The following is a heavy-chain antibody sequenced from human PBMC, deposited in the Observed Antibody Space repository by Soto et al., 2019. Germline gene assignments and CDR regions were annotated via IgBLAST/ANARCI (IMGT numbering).Heavy chain of an antibody. J-gene: IGHJ5*02. CDR3: ARGLARYSYGSWFDP. D-gene: IGHD5-18*01. CDR1: GYTFTTHY. V-gene: IGHV1-46*01. CDR2: VNPSDGTT. Sequence: QVHLVQSGAEVREPGASVKVSCKASGYTFTTHYIHWVRQAPGQGLEWMGIVNPSDGTTNDAQKFQGRVTMTRDTSTNTVYMELSSLRSKDTAVYYCARGLARYSYGSWFDPWGQGTLVTVSS.